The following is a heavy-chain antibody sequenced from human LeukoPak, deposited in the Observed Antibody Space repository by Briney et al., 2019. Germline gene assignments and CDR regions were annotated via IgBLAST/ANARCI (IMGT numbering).Heavy chain of an antibody. Sequence: SETLSLTCAVSGGSSSSSNWWSWVRQPPGKGLEWIGEIYHSGSTNYNPSLKSRVTISLDKSKNQFSLNLSSVTAADMALYYCARASHWNQLHYFDYWGQGTLVTVSS. CDR1: GGSSSSSNW. CDR3: ARASHWNQLHYFDY. D-gene: IGHD1-1*01. CDR2: IYHSGST. J-gene: IGHJ4*02. V-gene: IGHV4-4*02.